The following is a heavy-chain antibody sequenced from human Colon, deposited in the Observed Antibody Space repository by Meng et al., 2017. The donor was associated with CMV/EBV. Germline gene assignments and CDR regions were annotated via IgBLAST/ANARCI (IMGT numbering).Heavy chain of an antibody. CDR2: INPNANAN. CDR1: GFTFSNYW. CDR3: ARIFCTTTDCYYDY. D-gene: IGHD2-8*01. V-gene: IGHV3-7*01. J-gene: IGHJ4*02. Sequence: GGSLRLSCAPSGFTFSNYWMSWVRQAPGEGLEWVANINPNANANYYVDSVKGRFTISRDNAKSSLFLQMASLRAEDTAVYYCARIFCTTTDCYYDYWGRGTLVIVSS.